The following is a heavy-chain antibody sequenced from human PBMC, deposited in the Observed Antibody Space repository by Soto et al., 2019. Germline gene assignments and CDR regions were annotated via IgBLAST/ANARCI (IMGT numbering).Heavy chain of an antibody. V-gene: IGHV1-69*06. Sequence: ASVKVSCKASGGTFSSYAISWVRQAPGQGLEWMGGIIPIFGTANYAQKFQGRVTITADKSTSTAYMELSSLRSEDTAVYYCAREDIVVVPAASAYYYGMDVWGQGTTVTVSS. J-gene: IGHJ6*02. D-gene: IGHD2-2*01. CDR2: IIPIFGTA. CDR1: GGTFSSYA. CDR3: AREDIVVVPAASAYYYGMDV.